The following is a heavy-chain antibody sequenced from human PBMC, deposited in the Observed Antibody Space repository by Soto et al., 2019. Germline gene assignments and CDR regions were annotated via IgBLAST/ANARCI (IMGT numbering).Heavy chain of an antibody. D-gene: IGHD4-17*01. J-gene: IGHJ4*02. Sequence: SETLSLTCSVSGGSMSDNYWSWIRQPPGKGLEWIAWIHYRGHNSSNPSLKSRLTISVDASKNQISLTLRSVTAADTAVYYCARHLTVMTTVNGFDYWGQGTLVTVSS. CDR1: GGSMSDNY. CDR2: IHYRGHN. V-gene: IGHV4-59*08. CDR3: ARHLTVMTTVNGFDY.